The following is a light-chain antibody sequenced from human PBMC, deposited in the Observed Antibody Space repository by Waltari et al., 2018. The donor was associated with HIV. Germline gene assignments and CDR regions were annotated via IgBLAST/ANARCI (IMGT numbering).Light chain of an antibody. CDR1: QSIGSN. J-gene: IGKJ2*01. CDR2: GAS. CDR3: QQYNKWPMYT. Sequence: EIMMTQSPATLSVSPGERATLSCRASQSIGSNLAWYQQKPGQAPRLLIYGASTRATGVPARFSGSGSGTQFSLTISRLQSEDFAIYYCQQYNKWPMYTFGQGTKLEMK. V-gene: IGKV3-15*01.